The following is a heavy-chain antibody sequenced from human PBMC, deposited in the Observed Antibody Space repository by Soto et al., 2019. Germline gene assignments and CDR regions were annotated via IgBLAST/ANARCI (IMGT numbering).Heavy chain of an antibody. CDR1: GYTFTSYG. CDR3: ARGEGSGWNGFDY. J-gene: IGHJ4*02. V-gene: IGHV1-18*01. D-gene: IGHD6-19*01. Sequence: QVQLVQSGAEVKKPGASVKVSCKAPGYTFTSYGITWVRQAPGQGLEWMGWLSAYTGNTDYAQNLQGRITMTTDTXTSTAYMELRSLRSDDTAVYYCARGEGSGWNGFDYWGQGTLVTVSS. CDR2: LSAYTGNT.